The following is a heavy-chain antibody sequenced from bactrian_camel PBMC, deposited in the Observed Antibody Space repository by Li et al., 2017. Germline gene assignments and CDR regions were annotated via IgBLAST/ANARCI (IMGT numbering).Heavy chain of an antibody. CDR1: INHFIEYC. J-gene: IGHJ4*01. CDR3: ALGSAFLECRAYTD. CDR2: ISNVGDR. V-gene: IGHV3S57*01. D-gene: IGHD1*01. Sequence: HVQLVESGGGSVQAGGTLRLACVVSINHFIEYCMTWFRQVPGKEREGVAAISNVGDRTYADSVQGRFTISKDDARNTLNLQMNSLKPEDTAMYYCALGSAFLECRAYTDRGQGTQVTVS.